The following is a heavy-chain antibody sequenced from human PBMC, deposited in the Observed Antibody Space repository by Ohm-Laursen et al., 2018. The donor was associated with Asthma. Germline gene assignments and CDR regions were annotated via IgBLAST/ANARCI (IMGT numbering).Heavy chain of an antibody. CDR3: AKVGLTYYNAMDV. CDR1: KFTFSNYA. J-gene: IGHJ6*02. CDR2: ISSTGGST. Sequence: YLRLSCAASKFTFSNYAMNWVRQPPGKGLEWVSEISSTGGSTDYADSVKGRFTTSRDNSKSTMYLQMNSLRAEDTAVYYCAKVGLTYYNAMDVWGQGTTVTVSS. D-gene: IGHD4/OR15-4a*01. V-gene: IGHV3-23*01.